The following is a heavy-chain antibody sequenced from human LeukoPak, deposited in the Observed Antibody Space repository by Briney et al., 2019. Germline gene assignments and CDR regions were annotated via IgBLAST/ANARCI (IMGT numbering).Heavy chain of an antibody. CDR1: GGSISSYY. Sequence: TSETLSLTCTVSGGSISSYYWSWIRQPPGKGLEWIGYIYTSGSTNYNPSLKSRVTISVDTSKNQFSLKLSSVTDVDTAVYYCARHSRILRYFDWLFPDAFDIWGQGTMVTVSS. V-gene: IGHV4-4*09. D-gene: IGHD3-9*01. CDR3: ARHSRILRYFDWLFPDAFDI. CDR2: IYTSGST. J-gene: IGHJ3*02.